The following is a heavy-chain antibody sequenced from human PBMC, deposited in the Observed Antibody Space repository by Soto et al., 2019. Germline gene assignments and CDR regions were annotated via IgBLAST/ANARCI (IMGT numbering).Heavy chain of an antibody. CDR1: GGSISSSTYY. Sequence: QLQLQESGPGLVQPAETLSLTCTVSGGSISSSTYYWDWIRQPPGKGLEWIGAMYYTGNKNYNPSLESRVTMSVDTSKNQFSLKLSSVTPTDTAEYYCARRSSSSLGSLFDPWGRGILVTVSS. D-gene: IGHD6-6*01. V-gene: IGHV4-39*01. J-gene: IGHJ5*02. CDR2: MYYTGNK. CDR3: ARRSSSSLGSLFDP.